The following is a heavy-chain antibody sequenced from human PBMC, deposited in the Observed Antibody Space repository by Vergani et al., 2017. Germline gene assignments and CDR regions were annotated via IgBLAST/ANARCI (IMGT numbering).Heavy chain of an antibody. J-gene: IGHJ6*02. CDR3: ARVMYRDEASTGYRLEGMDI. D-gene: IGHD3-9*01. CDR2: IYYSGST. V-gene: IGHV4-31*03. Sequence: QVQLQESGPGLAKPSQTLSLTCSVSAGSISSGGYYWTWIRQYPGKGLEWIGHIYYSGSTYYNPSLNSRVTMSVDTSKNQFSLKLRSVTAADTAVYFCARVMYRDEASTGYRLEGMDIWGQGTTVTISS. CDR1: AGSISSGGYY.